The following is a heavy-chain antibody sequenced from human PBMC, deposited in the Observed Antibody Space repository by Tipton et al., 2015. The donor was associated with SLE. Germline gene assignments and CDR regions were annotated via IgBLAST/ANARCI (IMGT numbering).Heavy chain of an antibody. D-gene: IGHD2-15*01. CDR3: ARDRAARGYSDYYMDV. V-gene: IGHV3-7*01. Sequence: SLRLSCAAAGFTFSSYWMTWVRLAPGKGLEWVANVKQDGSETNYMDSVKGRFTICKDNAKNSLYLQMNSLRVEDTAVYYCARDRAARGYSDYYMDVWGKGTTVTISS. CDR2: VKQDGSET. CDR1: GFTFSSYW. J-gene: IGHJ6*03.